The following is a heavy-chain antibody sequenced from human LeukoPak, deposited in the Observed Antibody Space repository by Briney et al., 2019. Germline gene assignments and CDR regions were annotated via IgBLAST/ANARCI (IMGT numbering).Heavy chain of an antibody. J-gene: IGHJ4*02. V-gene: IGHV3-7*01. CDR2: IKQDGSEK. CDR1: GFTFSRYW. CDR3: ARDQTSTVPVGLIDY. Sequence: PGGSLRLSCAASGFTFSRYWMSWVRQAPGKGLEWVANIKQDGSEKYYVDSVKGRFTISRDNAKNSLYLQMNSLRAEDTAVYYCARDQTSTVPVGLIDYWGQGTLVTVSS. D-gene: IGHD4-17*01.